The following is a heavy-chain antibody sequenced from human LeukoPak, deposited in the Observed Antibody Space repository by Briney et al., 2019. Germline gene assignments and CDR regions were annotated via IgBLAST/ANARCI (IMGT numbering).Heavy chain of an antibody. D-gene: IGHD2-2*02. V-gene: IGHV4-34*01. CDR1: GGSFSGYY. J-gene: IGHJ5*02. CDR3: ARHMVVPAAIRLRFDP. Sequence: PSETLSLTCAVYGGSFSGYYWSWIRQPPGKGLEWIGEINHSGNTNYNPSLKSRVTLSVDTSKNQFSLKLSSVTAADTAVYYCARHMVVPAAIRLRFDPWGQGTLVTVSS. CDR2: INHSGNT.